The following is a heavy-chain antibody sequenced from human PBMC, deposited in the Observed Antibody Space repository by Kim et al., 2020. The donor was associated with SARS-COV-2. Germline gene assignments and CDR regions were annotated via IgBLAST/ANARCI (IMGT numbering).Heavy chain of an antibody. V-gene: IGHV1-3*01. Sequence: ASVKVSCKASGYTFTSYAMHWVRQAPGQRLEWMGWINAGNGNTKYSQKFQGRVTITRDTSASTAYMELSSLRSEDTAVYYCARASELGYCSGGSCYSFDPWGQGTLVTVSS. CDR3: ARASELGYCSGGSCYSFDP. J-gene: IGHJ5*02. CDR1: GYTFTSYA. D-gene: IGHD2-15*01. CDR2: INAGNGNT.